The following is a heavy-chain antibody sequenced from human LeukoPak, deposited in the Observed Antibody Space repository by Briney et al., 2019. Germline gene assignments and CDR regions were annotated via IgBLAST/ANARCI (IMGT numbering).Heavy chain of an antibody. J-gene: IGHJ3*02. CDR1: GFTFRNLW. Sequence: GGSLRLSCAASGFTFRNLWMSWVRQAPGKGLEWVSYISSSGSTIYYADSVKGRFTISRDNAKNSLYLQMNSLRAEDTAVYYCARRPNADCSSTSCYAFDIWGQGTMVTVSS. D-gene: IGHD2-2*01. CDR3: ARRPNADCSSTSCYAFDI. V-gene: IGHV3-11*01. CDR2: ISSSGSTI.